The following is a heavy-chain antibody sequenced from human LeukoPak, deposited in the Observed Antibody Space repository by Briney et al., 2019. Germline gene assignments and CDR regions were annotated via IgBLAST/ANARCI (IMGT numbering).Heavy chain of an antibody. J-gene: IGHJ4*02. CDR2: INPSGGST. Sequence: ASVKVSCKASGYTFTSYYMHWVQQAPGQGLEWMGIINPSGGSTSYAQKFQGRVTMTRDTSTSTVYMELSSLRSEDTAVYYCARDWVFRGYSYGYSHFFDYWGQGTLVTVSS. V-gene: IGHV1-46*01. D-gene: IGHD5-18*01. CDR1: GYTFTSYY. CDR3: ARDWVFRGYSYGYSHFFDY.